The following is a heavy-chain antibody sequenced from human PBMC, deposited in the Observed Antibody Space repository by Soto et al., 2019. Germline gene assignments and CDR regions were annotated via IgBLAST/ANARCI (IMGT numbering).Heavy chain of an antibody. Sequence: SETLSLTSTVSGGSISTYYWSWIRQPPGKGLEWIGNIYYSGSTNYNPSLESRVTISVDTSKKQFSLKLSSVTAADTAVYYCARHPRTGYSYYMDVWGKGTTVTVSS. J-gene: IGHJ6*03. CDR2: IYYSGST. CDR1: GGSISTYY. CDR3: ARHPRTGYSYYMDV. V-gene: IGHV4-59*08.